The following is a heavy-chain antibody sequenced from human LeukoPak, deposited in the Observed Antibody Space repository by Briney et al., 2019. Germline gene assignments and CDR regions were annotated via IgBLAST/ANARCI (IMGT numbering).Heavy chain of an antibody. J-gene: IGHJ5*02. CDR2: ISAYNGNT. V-gene: IGHV1-18*01. D-gene: IGHD2-2*01. Sequence: ASVKVSCKASGYTFTSYGISWVRQAPGQGLEWMGWISAYNGNTNYAQKLQGRVTMTTDTSTSTAYMELRSLRSDDTAVYYRARVLRYCSSTSCYCWFDPWGQGTLVTVSS. CDR3: ARVLRYCSSTSCYCWFDP. CDR1: GYTFTSYG.